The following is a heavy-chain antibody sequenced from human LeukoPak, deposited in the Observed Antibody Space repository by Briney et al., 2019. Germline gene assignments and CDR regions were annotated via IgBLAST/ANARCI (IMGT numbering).Heavy chain of an antibody. Sequence: PSETLSLTCTVSGGSISSYYWSWNRQPPGKGLEWIGYIYYSGSTNYNPSLKSRVTISVDTSKNQFSLKLSSVTAADTAVYYCARDRIQLDYWGQGTLVTVSS. V-gene: IGHV4-59*01. CDR2: IYYSGST. J-gene: IGHJ4*02. D-gene: IGHD5-18*01. CDR1: GGSISSYY. CDR3: ARDRIQLDY.